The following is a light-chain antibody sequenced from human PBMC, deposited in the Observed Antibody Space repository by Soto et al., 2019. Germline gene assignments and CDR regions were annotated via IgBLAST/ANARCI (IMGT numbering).Light chain of an antibody. CDR1: QSISSW. CDR2: DAS. CDR3: QQYNNFPYT. J-gene: IGKJ2*01. Sequence: DIQMTQSPSTLYASVGDRVTITCRAGQSISSWLAWYQQKPGKAPKLLIYDASTLESGVPSRFSGSGSGTEFTLTISSLQPDDFATYYCQQYNNFPYTFGQGTKLEIK. V-gene: IGKV1-5*01.